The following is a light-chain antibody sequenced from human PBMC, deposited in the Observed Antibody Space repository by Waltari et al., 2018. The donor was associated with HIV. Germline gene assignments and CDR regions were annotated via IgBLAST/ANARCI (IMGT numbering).Light chain of an antibody. CDR1: SSNIGNNI. CDR3: ATWDDSLNALV. J-gene: IGLJ2*01. Sequence: QSVLTQALSASGTPGQRVTISCSGSSSNIGNNIVNWYQQLSGTAPKLLIFSTNERPFGVPDRFSGSKSDTSASLAISGLQCEDEAYYYCATWDDSLNALVFGGGTKLTVL. CDR2: STN. V-gene: IGLV1-44*01.